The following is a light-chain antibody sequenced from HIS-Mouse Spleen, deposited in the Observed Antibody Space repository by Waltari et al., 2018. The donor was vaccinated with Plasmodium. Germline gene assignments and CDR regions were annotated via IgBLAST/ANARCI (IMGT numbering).Light chain of an antibody. CDR3: QTWGTGMGV. Sequence: QLVLTQSPSASASLGASVKLTCTLSSGHSSYAIAWHQQQPEKGPRDLMKLNSDGSHSKGDGIPDRFSGSGSGAERYLTISSLQSEDEADYYCQTWGTGMGVFGGGTKLTVL. J-gene: IGLJ2*01. V-gene: IGLV4-69*01. CDR2: LNSDGSH. CDR1: SGHSSYA.